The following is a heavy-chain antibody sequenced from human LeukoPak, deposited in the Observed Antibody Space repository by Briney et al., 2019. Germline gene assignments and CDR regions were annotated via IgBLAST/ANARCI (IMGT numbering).Heavy chain of an antibody. J-gene: IGHJ4*02. V-gene: IGHV1-69*05. CDR3: ARESEAGGAALDY. CDR1: GGTFSSYA. D-gene: IGHD6-13*01. CDR2: IIPIFGTA. Sequence: SVKVSCKASGGTFSSYAISWVRQAPGQGLEWMGGIIPIFGTANYAQKLQGRVTMTTDTSTSTAYMELRSLRSDDTAVYYCARESEAGGAALDYWGQGTLVTVSS.